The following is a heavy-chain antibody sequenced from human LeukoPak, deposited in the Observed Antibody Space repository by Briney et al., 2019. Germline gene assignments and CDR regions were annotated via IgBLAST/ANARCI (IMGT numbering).Heavy chain of an antibody. V-gene: IGHV1-69*13. D-gene: IGHD3-10*01. CDR2: IIPIFGTA. CDR3: ARSVETPYYGSGSYYNYFGY. Sequence: GASVKVSCKASGGTFSSYAISWVRQAPGQGLEWMGGIIPIFGTANYAQKFQGRVTITADESTSTAYMELSSLRSEDMAVYYCARSVETPYYGSGSYYNYFGYWGQGTLVTVSS. CDR1: GGTFSSYA. J-gene: IGHJ4*02.